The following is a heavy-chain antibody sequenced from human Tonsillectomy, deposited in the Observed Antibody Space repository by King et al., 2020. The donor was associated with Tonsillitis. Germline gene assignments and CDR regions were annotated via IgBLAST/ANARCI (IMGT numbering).Heavy chain of an antibody. CDR1: GFTFSHHA. D-gene: IGHD6-6*01. V-gene: IGHV3-30*02. CDR2: IRFDGSNE. CDR3: SIFGSIAGRRDY. Sequence: GQLVQSGGGVVQPGGSLRLSCAASGFTFSHHALHWVRQAPGKGLEWVTYIRFDGSNEYYVDSVKGRFTISRDNSRNTLYLQMNSLRTEDPAVYYCSIFGSIAGRRDYWGQGTLVSVSS. J-gene: IGHJ4*02.